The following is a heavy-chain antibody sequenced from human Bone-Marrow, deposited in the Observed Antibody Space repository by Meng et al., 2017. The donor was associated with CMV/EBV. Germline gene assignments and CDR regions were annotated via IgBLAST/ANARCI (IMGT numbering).Heavy chain of an antibody. V-gene: IGHV6-1*01. D-gene: IGHD6-19*01. CDR1: GDSVSSNSAA. CDR2: TYYRSKWYN. J-gene: IGHJ4*01. CDR3: ARELLVDSGWNYFDD. Sequence: LRLSCAISGDSVSSNSAAWNWIRQSPSRGLEWLGRTYYRSKWYNDYAVSVKSRITINPDTSKNQFSLQLNSVTPEDTAVYYCARELLVDSGWNYFDDWGHGTLVNVSS.